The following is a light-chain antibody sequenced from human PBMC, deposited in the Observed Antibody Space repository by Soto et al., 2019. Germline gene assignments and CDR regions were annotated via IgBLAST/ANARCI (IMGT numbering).Light chain of an antibody. J-gene: IGKJ1*01. CDR2: GAT. CDR1: QGIHSW. CDR3: LQHHSFPRT. V-gene: IGKV1-12*01. Sequence: DIQMTQSPYSVYASIGDRVTITCRASQGIHSWLAWYQQKPGKAPKLLIYGATTLQNGVPSRFSGSGSGTDFALTITSLQAEDFATYYCLQHHSFPRTFGQGTKVDIK.